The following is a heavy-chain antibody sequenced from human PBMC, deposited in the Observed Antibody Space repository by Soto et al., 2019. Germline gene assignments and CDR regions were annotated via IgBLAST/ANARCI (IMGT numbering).Heavy chain of an antibody. D-gene: IGHD2-15*01. Sequence: ASVKVSCKASGYTFTSYYMHWLRQAPGQGLEWMGIINPTGGSSTSYAQKFQGRVTMTRDTSTSTVYMELSSLRSEDTAVYYCARENRGLLADYYYGMDVWGQGTTVTVSS. CDR3: ARENRGLLADYYYGMDV. CDR2: INPTGGSST. CDR1: GYTFTSYY. V-gene: IGHV1-46*01. J-gene: IGHJ6*02.